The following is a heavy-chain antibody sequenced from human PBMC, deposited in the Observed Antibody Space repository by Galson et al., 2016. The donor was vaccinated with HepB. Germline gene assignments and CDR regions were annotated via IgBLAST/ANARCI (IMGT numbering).Heavy chain of an antibody. CDR3: AKDSSGWYWFPFDY. J-gene: IGHJ4*02. Sequence: SLRLSCAASGFTFSETYMTWIRQAPGKGLEWISYITSGSGGSTYYADSVKGRFTISRDNSKNTLYLQMNSLRAEDTAVYYCAKDSSGWYWFPFDYWGQGTLVTVSS. D-gene: IGHD6-19*01. CDR2: ITSGSGGST. V-gene: IGHV3-23*01. CDR1: GFTFSETY.